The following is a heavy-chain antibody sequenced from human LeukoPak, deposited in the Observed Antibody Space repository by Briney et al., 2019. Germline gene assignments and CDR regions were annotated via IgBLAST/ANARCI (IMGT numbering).Heavy chain of an antibody. CDR2: ISSSGSHI. V-gene: IGHV3-21*04. J-gene: IGHJ3*02. D-gene: IGHD1-26*01. Sequence: GGSLRLSCAASGFTFSSYSMNWVRQAPGKGLEWVSSISSSGSHIYYADSVKGRITISRDNAKNSVYLQMNSLRAEDTAVYYCARGGVGAPWRDAFDIWGQGTMVTVSS. CDR1: GFTFSSYS. CDR3: ARGGVGAPWRDAFDI.